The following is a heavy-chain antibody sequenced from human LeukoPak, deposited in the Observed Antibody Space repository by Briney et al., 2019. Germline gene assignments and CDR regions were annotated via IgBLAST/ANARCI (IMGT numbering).Heavy chain of an antibody. D-gene: IGHD3-22*01. J-gene: IGHJ4*02. CDR3: AKDSYDSSGYYYID. V-gene: IGHV3-23*01. CDR1: GFTFSSYA. Sequence: GGSLRLSCAASGFTFSSYAMSWVRQAPGKGLEWVSAISGGGGSTYYADSVKGRFTISRDNSKNTLYLQMNSLRAEDTAVYYCAKDSYDSSGYYYIDWGQGTLVTVSS. CDR2: ISGGGGST.